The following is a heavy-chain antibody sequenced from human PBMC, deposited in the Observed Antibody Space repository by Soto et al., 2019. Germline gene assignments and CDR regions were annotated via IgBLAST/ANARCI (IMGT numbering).Heavy chain of an antibody. V-gene: IGHV3-23*01. CDR2: ISVSGGST. CDR1: GFTLSSSS. J-gene: IGHJ4*02. CDR3: AKDFKAAGYFDH. Sequence: GGSQILSYTFSGFTLSSSSMSWVRQAPGKGLEWVSSISVSGGSTYYADSVKGRFTISRDNSKNTLYLQMNSLRAEDTAVYYCAKDFKAAGYFDHWGQGTLVNVSS. D-gene: IGHD6-13*01.